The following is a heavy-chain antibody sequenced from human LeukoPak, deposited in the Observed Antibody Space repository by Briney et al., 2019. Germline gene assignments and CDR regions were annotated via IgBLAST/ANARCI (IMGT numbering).Heavy chain of an antibody. J-gene: IGHJ6*03. CDR3: ARGLVIAARPTNYYYYMDV. V-gene: IGHV1-2*02. D-gene: IGHD6-6*01. Sequence: ASAKVSCKASGYTFTGYYMHWVRQAPGQGLEWMGWINPNSGGTNYAQKFQGRVTMTRDTSISTAYMELSSLRSEDTAVYYCARGLVIAARPTNYYYYMDVWGKGTTVTVSS. CDR2: INPNSGGT. CDR1: GYTFTGYY.